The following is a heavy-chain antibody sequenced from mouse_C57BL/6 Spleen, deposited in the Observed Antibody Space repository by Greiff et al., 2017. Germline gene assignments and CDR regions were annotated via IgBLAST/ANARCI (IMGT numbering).Heavy chain of an antibody. J-gene: IGHJ2*01. CDR2: ISSGGSYT. CDR3: ARRDEDYFDD. Sequence: EVKVVESGGDLVKPGGSLKLSCAASGFTFSSYGMSWVSQTPDKRLEWVATISSGGSYTYYPDSVKGRFTISRDNAKNTLYLQMSSLKSEDTAMYYCARRDEDYFDDWGQGTTLTVSS. V-gene: IGHV5-6*02. CDR1: GFTFSSYG.